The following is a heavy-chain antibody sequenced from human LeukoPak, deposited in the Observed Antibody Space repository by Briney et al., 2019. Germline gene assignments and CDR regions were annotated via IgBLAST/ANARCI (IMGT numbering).Heavy chain of an antibody. V-gene: IGHV3-7*04. J-gene: IGHJ4*02. CDR2: IKQDGSEK. D-gene: IGHD6-13*01. CDR1: GFTFSSYW. CDR3: ARGTIAAAGYYYFDY. Sequence: PGGSLRLSCAASGFTFSSYWMSWVRQAPGKGLGWVANIKQDGSEKYYVDSVKGRFTISRDNAKNSLYLQMNSLRAEDTAVYYCARGTIAAAGYYYFDYWGQGTLVTVSS.